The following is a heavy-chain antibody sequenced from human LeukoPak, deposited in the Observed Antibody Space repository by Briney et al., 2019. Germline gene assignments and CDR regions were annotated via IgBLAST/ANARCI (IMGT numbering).Heavy chain of an antibody. CDR2: IIPIFGTA. D-gene: IGHD3-10*01. Sequence: SVKVSCKASGGTFSSYAISWVRQAPGQGLEWMGGIIPIFGTANYAQKFQGRVTITADESTSTAYMELSSLRSEDTAVYYCATTNNFIGSGSYYSDAFDIRGQGTMVTVSS. CDR1: GGTFSSYA. V-gene: IGHV1-69*13. CDR3: ATTNNFIGSGSYYSDAFDI. J-gene: IGHJ3*02.